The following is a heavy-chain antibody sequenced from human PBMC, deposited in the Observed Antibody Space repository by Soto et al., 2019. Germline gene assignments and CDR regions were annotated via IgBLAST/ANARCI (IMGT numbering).Heavy chain of an antibody. Sequence: GESLKISCKGSGYSFTSYWIGWVRQMPGKGLEWMGIIYPGDSDTRYSPSFQGQVTISADKSISTAYLQWSSLKASDTAMCYCARLGGYDSSGYEYYYYYGMDVWGQGTTVTVSS. CDR3: ARLGGYDSSGYEYYYYYGMDV. V-gene: IGHV5-51*01. D-gene: IGHD3-22*01. CDR2: IYPGDSDT. CDR1: GYSFTSYW. J-gene: IGHJ6*02.